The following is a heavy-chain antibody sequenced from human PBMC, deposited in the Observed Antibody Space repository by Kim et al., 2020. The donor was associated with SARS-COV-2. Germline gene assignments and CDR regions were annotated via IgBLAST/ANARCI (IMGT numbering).Heavy chain of an antibody. V-gene: IGHV4-34*01. CDR3: ARGRGITIFGVVIHYYYGMDV. J-gene: IGHJ6*02. D-gene: IGHD3-3*01. CDR1: GGSFSGYY. Sequence: SETLSLTCAVYGGSFSGYYWSWIRQPPGKGLEWIGEINHSGSTNYNRSLKSRVTISVDTSKNQFSLKLSSVTAADTAVYYCARGRGITIFGVVIHYYYGMDVWGQGTTVTVSS. CDR2: INHSGST.